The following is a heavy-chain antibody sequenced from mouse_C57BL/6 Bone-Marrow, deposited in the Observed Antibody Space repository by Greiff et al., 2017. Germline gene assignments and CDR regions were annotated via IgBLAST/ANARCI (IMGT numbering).Heavy chain of an antibody. Sequence: DVMLVESGGGLVQPGGSLKLSCAASGFTFSDYYMYWVRQTPEKRLEWVAYISNGGGSTYYPDTVKGRFTISRDNAKNTLYLQMSRLKSEDTAMYYCARYSNGEYYFDYWGQGTTLTVSS. V-gene: IGHV5-12*01. J-gene: IGHJ2*01. D-gene: IGHD2-5*01. CDR2: ISNGGGST. CDR3: ARYSNGEYYFDY. CDR1: GFTFSDYY.